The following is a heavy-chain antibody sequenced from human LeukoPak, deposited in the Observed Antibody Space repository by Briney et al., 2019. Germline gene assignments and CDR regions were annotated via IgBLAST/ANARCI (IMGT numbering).Heavy chain of an antibody. CDR3: AREPRIAAPDAFDI. V-gene: IGHV1-69*05. CDR2: IIPIFGTA. D-gene: IGHD6-13*01. CDR1: GGTFSSYA. J-gene: IGHJ3*02. Sequence: ASVKVSCKASGGTFSSYAISWVRQAPGQGLEWMGGIIPIFGTANYAQKFQGRVTITTDESTSTAYMELSSLRSEDTAVYYCAREPRIAAPDAFDIWGQGTMVTVSS.